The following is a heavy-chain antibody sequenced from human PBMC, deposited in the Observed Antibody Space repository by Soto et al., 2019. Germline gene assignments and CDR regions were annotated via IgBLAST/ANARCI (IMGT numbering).Heavy chain of an antibody. CDR3: AKDDSPGYSSGWYYFDY. V-gene: IGHV3-23*01. J-gene: IGHJ4*02. Sequence: LRLSCAASGFTFSSYAMSWVRQAPGKGLEWVSAISGSGGSTYYADSVKGRFTISRDNSKNTLYLQMNSLRAEDTAVYYCAKDDSPGYSSGWYYFDYWGQGTLVTVS. D-gene: IGHD6-19*01. CDR1: GFTFSSYA. CDR2: ISGSGGST.